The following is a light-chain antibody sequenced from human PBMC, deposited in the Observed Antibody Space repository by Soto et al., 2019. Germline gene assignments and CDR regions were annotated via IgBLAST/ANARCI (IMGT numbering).Light chain of an antibody. V-gene: IGKV3-20*01. Sequence: EIVLTQSPGTLSLSPGERATLSCRASQSISSNYLAWYQQRPGQAPRLLIYGASSRATGIPDRFSGSESGTDFTLTISRLEPEGFAVYYCRQYGTSPLTFGGGTKVEIK. CDR3: RQYGTSPLT. J-gene: IGKJ4*01. CDR1: QSISSNY. CDR2: GAS.